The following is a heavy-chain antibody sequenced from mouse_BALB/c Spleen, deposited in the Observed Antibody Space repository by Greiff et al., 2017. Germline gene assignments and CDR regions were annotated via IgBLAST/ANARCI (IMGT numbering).Heavy chain of an antibody. CDR3: VLIYYGNYIAWFAY. V-gene: IGHV5-17*02. Sequence: EVHLVESGGGLVQPGGSRKLSCAASGFTFSSFGMHWVRQAPEKGLEWVAYISSGSSTIYYADTVKGRFTISRDNPKNTLFLQMTSLRSEDTAMYYCVLIYYGNYIAWFAYWGQGTLVTVSA. CDR2: ISSGSSTI. D-gene: IGHD2-1*01. CDR1: GFTFSSFG. J-gene: IGHJ3*01.